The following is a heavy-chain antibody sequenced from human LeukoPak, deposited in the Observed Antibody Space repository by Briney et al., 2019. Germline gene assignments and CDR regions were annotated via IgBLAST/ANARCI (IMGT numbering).Heavy chain of an antibody. Sequence: SETLSLTCAVYGGPFSGYSWTWIRQPPGKGLEWIGEIDRSGSTNYNPALKSRVTISVDTSKNQFSLKLSSVTAADTAVYYCARGAESGSYYFDYWGQGALVTVSS. D-gene: IGHD3-10*01. CDR1: GGPFSGYS. J-gene: IGHJ4*02. V-gene: IGHV4-34*01. CDR2: IDRSGST. CDR3: ARGAESGSYYFDY.